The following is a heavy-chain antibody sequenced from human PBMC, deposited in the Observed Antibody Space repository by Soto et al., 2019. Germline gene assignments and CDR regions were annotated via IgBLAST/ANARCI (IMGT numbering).Heavy chain of an antibody. CDR2: IYYSGGT. Sequence: SETLSLTCTVSGAALSSGGYFYTWVRQPPGKGLEWLGYIYYSGGTNYNPSLKSRVTISLDKPKSQFSLRLISGTAADTAVYYCTREQSDDNYFDPWGQGTLVTVSS. CDR1: GAALSSGGYF. D-gene: IGHD6-19*01. CDR3: TREQSDDNYFDP. V-gene: IGHV4-61*08. J-gene: IGHJ5*02.